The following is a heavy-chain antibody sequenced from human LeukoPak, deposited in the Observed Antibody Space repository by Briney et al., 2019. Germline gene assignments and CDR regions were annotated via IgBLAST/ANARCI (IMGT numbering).Heavy chain of an antibody. J-gene: IGHJ4*02. CDR1: GFTFSSYA. CDR2: ISYDGGNK. Sequence: GGSLRLSCAASGFTFSSYAMHWVRQAPGKGLEWVAVISYDGGNKYYADSVKGRFTISRDNSKNTLYLQMNSLGAEDTAVYYCATDFRYSGYDSPFDYWGQGTLVTVSS. V-gene: IGHV3-30*04. CDR3: ATDFRYSGYDSPFDY. D-gene: IGHD5-12*01.